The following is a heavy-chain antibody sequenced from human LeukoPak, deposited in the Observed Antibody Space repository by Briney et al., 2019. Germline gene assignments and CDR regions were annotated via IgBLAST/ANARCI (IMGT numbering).Heavy chain of an antibody. CDR3: AKDEIPLRYFDWLSYYFDY. Sequence: GGSLRLSCAASGFTFSSYAMSWVRQAPGKGLEWVSAISGSGGSTYYADSVKGRFTISRDNSKSTLYLQMNSLRAEDTAVYYCAKDEIPLRYFDWLSYYFDYWGQGTLVTVSS. D-gene: IGHD3-9*01. CDR1: GFTFSSYA. CDR2: ISGSGGST. V-gene: IGHV3-23*01. J-gene: IGHJ4*02.